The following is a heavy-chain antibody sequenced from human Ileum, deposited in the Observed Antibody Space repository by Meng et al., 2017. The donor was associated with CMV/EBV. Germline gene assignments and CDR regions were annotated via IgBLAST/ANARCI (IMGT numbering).Heavy chain of an antibody. V-gene: IGHV4-61*01. D-gene: IGHD3-16*01. CDR1: GGSVSSGNYF. J-gene: IGHJ5*02. CDR2: IYYSGTT. CDR3: ARGWGWFDP. Sequence: LTCTVAGGSVSSGNYFWSWIRQHPGKGLEWIGYIYYSGTTSYNPSLKSRVTISIDTSNNELSLKLNSVTVADTAVYYCARGWGWFDPWGQGTLVTVSS.